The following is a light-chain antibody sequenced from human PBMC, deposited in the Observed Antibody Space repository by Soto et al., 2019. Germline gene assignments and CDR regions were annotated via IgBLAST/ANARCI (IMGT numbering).Light chain of an antibody. J-gene: IGKJ3*01. Sequence: DIQMTQSPSTLSASVGDRVTLTCRASQGISDRLAWYQQKPGKVPRLLIYDASSLASGVPSRFSGSGSGTEFSLTIDSLQSEDFATYHCQQYNSSSFTFGPGTKVDIK. V-gene: IGKV1-5*01. CDR1: QGISDR. CDR3: QQYNSSSFT. CDR2: DAS.